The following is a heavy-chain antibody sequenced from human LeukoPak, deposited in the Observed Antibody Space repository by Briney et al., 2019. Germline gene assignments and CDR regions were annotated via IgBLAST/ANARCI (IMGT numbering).Heavy chain of an antibody. Sequence: PGGSLKLSCAASGFTFSGSAMHWVRQASGKGLEWVGRIRSKANSYATAYAASVKGRFTISRDDSKNTAYLQMNSLRAEDTAVYYCAKEGSYPNDAFDIWGQGTMVTVPS. CDR3: AKEGSYPNDAFDI. V-gene: IGHV3-73*01. CDR2: IRSKANSYAT. J-gene: IGHJ3*02. CDR1: GFTFSGSA.